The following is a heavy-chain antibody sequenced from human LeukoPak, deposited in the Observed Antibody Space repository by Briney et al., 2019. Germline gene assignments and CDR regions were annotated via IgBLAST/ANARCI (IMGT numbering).Heavy chain of an antibody. V-gene: IGHV1-2*02. J-gene: IGHJ6*03. Sequence: ASVKVSCKASGYTFTGYYMHCVRQAPGQGLEWMGWINPNSGGTNYAQKFQGRVTMTRDTSISTAYMELSRLRSDDTAVYYCARDPFYRTVTMGPLWYYYYMDVWGKGTTVTVSS. CDR3: ARDPFYRTVTMGPLWYYYYMDV. CDR2: INPNSGGT. D-gene: IGHD4-17*01. CDR1: GYTFTGYY.